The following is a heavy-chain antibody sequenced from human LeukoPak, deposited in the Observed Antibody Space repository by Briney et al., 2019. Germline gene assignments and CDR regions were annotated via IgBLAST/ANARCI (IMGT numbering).Heavy chain of an antibody. Sequence: SETLSLTCTVSGGSISSSNYYWSWIRQPPGKGLEWIGEINHSGSTNYNPSLKSRVTISVDTSKNQFSLKLSSVTAADTAVYYCAGRGYYYDSSGYRYYYYYMDVWGKGTTVTISS. D-gene: IGHD3-22*01. CDR2: INHSGST. CDR3: AGRGYYYDSSGYRYYYYYMDV. CDR1: GGSISSSNYY. J-gene: IGHJ6*03. V-gene: IGHV4-39*07.